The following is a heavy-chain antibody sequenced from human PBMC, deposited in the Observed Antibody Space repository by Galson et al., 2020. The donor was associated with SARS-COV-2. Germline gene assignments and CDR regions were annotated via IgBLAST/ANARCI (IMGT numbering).Heavy chain of an antibody. CDR1: GYMFTGYG. CDR3: AGDVEMSCSDTNGYGVIPGDY. CDR2: ISPYNDHT. V-gene: IGHV1-18*04. D-gene: IGHD2-2*01. J-gene: IGHJ4*02. Sequence: SVKVSCKASGYMFTGYGISWVRQAPGQGLEWMGWISPYNDHTNYAQKLQGRVTMTTDISTKTAYMELRNLRSDDTAVYYCAGDVEMSCSDTNGYGVIPGDYWGQGSLVTVSS.